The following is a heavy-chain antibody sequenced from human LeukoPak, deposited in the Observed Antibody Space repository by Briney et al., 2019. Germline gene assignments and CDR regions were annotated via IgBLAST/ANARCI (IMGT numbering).Heavy chain of an antibody. CDR1: GVPISSRSYY. J-gene: IGHJ4*02. V-gene: IGHV4-39*07. Sequence: SETLSLTCSVSGVPISSRSYYWGWIRQPPGKGLEWIGSMYFSGTTYYNPSLKSRVTISVDTSKNQFSLKLSSVTAADTAVYYCARYSSSPTYYFDYWGQGTLVTVSS. CDR2: MYFSGTT. CDR3: ARYSSSPTYYFDY. D-gene: IGHD6-13*01.